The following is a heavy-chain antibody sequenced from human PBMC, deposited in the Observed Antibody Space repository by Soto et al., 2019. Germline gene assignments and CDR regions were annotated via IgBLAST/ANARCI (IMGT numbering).Heavy chain of an antibody. CDR3: ARDRGSSWMYKWFDP. CDR1: GDSINSADYY. Sequence: QVQLQESGPGLMKPSQTLSLACTVSGDSINSADYYWSWIRQPPGRGLEWIGHIYYSGSTYYTPSLQSRVTISIATSKNQFSLKMTSVTAADTAVYYCARDRGSSWMYKWFDPWGQGTQVTVSS. V-gene: IGHV4-30-4*01. CDR2: IYYSGST. D-gene: IGHD6-13*01. J-gene: IGHJ5*02.